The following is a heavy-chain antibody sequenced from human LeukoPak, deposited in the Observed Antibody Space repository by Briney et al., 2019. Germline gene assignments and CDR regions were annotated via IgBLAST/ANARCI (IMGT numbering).Heavy chain of an antibody. Sequence: SQTLSLTCAISGDSVSSNSAAWNWIRQSPSRGLGWLGRTYYRSKWYNDYAVSVKSRITINPDTSKNQFSLQLNSVTPEDTAVYYCARVDYYDSSGYQGYFDYWGQGTLVTVSS. CDR3: ARVDYYDSSGYQGYFDY. D-gene: IGHD3-22*01. CDR2: TYYRSKWYN. J-gene: IGHJ4*02. CDR1: GDSVSSNSAA. V-gene: IGHV6-1*01.